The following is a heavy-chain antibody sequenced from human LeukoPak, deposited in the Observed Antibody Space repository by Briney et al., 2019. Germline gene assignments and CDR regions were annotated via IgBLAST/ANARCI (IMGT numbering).Heavy chain of an antibody. CDR2: IRSKAYGGTT. J-gene: IGHJ4*02. Sequence: GGSLGLSCTASGFTFGDYAMSWVRQAPGKGLEWVGFIRSKAYGGTTEYAASVKGRFTISRDDSKSIAYLQMNSLKTEDTAVYYCTSSYDYGDRGHYWGQGTLVTVSS. CDR1: GFTFGDYA. V-gene: IGHV3-49*04. D-gene: IGHD4-17*01. CDR3: TSSYDYGDRGHY.